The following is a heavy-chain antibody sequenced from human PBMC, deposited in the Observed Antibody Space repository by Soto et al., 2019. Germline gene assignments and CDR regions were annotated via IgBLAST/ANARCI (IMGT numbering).Heavy chain of an antibody. J-gene: IGHJ6*02. V-gene: IGHV1-58*02. CDR2: IVVGSGNT. CDR3: AADHSSGGIAAAGDYGMDV. CDR1: GFTFTSSA. D-gene: IGHD6-13*01. Sequence: QMQLVQSGPEVKKPGTSVKVSCKASGFTFTSSAMQWVRQARGQRLEWIGWIVVGSGNTNYAQKFQERVTITRDMATSTAYMELSSLRSEDTAVYYCAADHSSGGIAAAGDYGMDVWGQGTTVTVCS.